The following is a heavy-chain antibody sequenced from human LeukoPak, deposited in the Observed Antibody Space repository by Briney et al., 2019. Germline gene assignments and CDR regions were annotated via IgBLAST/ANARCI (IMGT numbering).Heavy chain of an antibody. CDR1: GFTFSSFG. V-gene: IGHV3-33*01. CDR2: IWYDGTTK. Sequence: GGSLRLSCAASGFTFSSFGLHWVRQAPGKGLEWVAVIWYDGTTKYYADSVKGRFTISRDTSKKTLYLQMNSLRAEDTAVYYCAGAFGSYIDYWGQGTLITVSS. CDR3: AGAFGSYIDY. D-gene: IGHD3-3*01. J-gene: IGHJ4*02.